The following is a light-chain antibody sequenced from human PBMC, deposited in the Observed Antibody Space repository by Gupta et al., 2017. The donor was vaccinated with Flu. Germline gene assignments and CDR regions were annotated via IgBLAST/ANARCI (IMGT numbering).Light chain of an antibody. V-gene: IGLV1-40*01. CDR2: INS. CDR3: QSYDISLSGSV. CDR1: YSNIGAGYD. J-gene: IGLJ3*02. Sequence: QSVLTQPPSVSGAPGQRVTISCTGSYSNIGAGYDVHWYQQLPGTAPKLLIYINSDRPSGVPDRFSGSKSGTSASLSITVLQAEDEADYYCQSYDISLSGSVFGGGTKLTVL.